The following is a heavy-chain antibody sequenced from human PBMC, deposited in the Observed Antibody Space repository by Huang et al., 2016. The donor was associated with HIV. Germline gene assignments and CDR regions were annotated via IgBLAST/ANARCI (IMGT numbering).Heavy chain of an antibody. J-gene: IGHJ4*02. D-gene: IGHD3-3*01. CDR2: IRSKASGGTT. CDR3: TRESYDFWSGYYKYYFDY. Sequence: LEWVGFIRSKASGGTTEYAASVKGRFTTARDDSKSIADLQMNSLKIEDTAVYDCTRESYDFWSGYYKYYFDYWGQGTLVTVSS. V-gene: IGHV3-49*02.